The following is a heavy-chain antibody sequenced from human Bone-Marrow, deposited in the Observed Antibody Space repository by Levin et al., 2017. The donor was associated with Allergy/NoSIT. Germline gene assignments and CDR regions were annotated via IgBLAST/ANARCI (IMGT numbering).Heavy chain of an antibody. D-gene: IGHD1-26*01. CDR3: ARASGPFDY. CDR1: GFIFSTYG. CDR2: IWSDGSNK. V-gene: IGHV3-33*01. J-gene: IGHJ4*02. Sequence: SCTASGFIFSTYGIHWVRQAPGKGLEWVAVIWSDGSNKFYRDSVRGRFTISRDNSKSVLYLQMNSLSLDDTGVYYCARASGPFDYWGQGTPVTVSS.